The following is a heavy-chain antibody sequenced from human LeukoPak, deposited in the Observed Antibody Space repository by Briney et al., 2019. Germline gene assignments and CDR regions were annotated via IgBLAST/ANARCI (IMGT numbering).Heavy chain of an antibody. D-gene: IGHD5-12*01. CDR1: GSAFSGYW. CDR2: INSDGSGT. V-gene: IGHV3-74*01. Sequence: GGSLRLSCAASGSAFSGYWMHWVRQAPEKGLMWVSRINSDGSGTNYADSVKGRFTISRDNAKNILYLQMNSLGAEDAAVYYCARSDSGQIDFWGQGTLVTVSS. J-gene: IGHJ4*02. CDR3: ARSDSGQIDF.